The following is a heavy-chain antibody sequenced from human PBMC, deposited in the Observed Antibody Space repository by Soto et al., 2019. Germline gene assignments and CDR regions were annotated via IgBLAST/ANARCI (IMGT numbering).Heavy chain of an antibody. CDR1: GYSFAGYW. V-gene: IGHV5-10-1*01. CDR2: IDPSDSQT. D-gene: IGHD3-22*01. CDR3: ARQRYDSDTGPNFQYYFDS. Sequence: PGASLKISCKGSGYSFAGYWITWVRQKPGKGLEWMGRIDPSDSQTYYSPSFRGHVTISATKSSTTVFLQWSSLRASDTAMYYCARQRYDSDTGPNFQYYFDSWGQGTPVTVSS. J-gene: IGHJ4*02.